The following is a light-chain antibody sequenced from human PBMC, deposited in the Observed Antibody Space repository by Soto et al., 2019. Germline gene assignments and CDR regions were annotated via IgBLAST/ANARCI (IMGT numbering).Light chain of an antibody. J-gene: IGKJ4*01. Sequence: EVVLTQSPATLSVSPGDRATLSCRASQYIGSAVAWYHQRSGQAPRLLIFDASIRVPTTPARFSGSGSGTEFTLTINSLQSEDSAVYYCQQYHTWPVTFGGGTKVDIK. CDR2: DAS. V-gene: IGKV3-15*01. CDR3: QQYHTWPVT. CDR1: QYIGSA.